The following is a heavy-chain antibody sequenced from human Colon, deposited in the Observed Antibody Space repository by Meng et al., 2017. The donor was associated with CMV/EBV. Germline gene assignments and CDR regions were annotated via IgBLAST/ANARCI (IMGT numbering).Heavy chain of an antibody. D-gene: IGHD6-13*01. CDR2: VSGSGDDT. CDR1: AFTFVSYI. CDR3: AKGGWTSGWYFPV. J-gene: IGHJ4*02. Sequence: AASAFTFVSYIMSWVRQAPGKGLEWVSSVSGSGDDTYYADSVKGRFTISRDNSKNTLFLHMSSLRAEDTATYYCAKGGWTSGWYFPVWGQGTLVTVSS. V-gene: IGHV3-23*01.